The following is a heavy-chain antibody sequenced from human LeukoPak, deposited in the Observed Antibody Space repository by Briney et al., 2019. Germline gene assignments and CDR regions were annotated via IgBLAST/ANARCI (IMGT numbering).Heavy chain of an antibody. CDR3: ARGEFGDYVGIYYYYYMDV. CDR1: GYTFTSYD. V-gene: IGHV1-8*03. CDR2: MNPNSGNT. D-gene: IGHD4-17*01. Sequence: ASVKVSCKASGYTFTSYDINWVRQATGQGLEWMGWMNPNSGNTGYAQKFQGRVTITRNTSISTAYMELSSLRSEDTAVYYCARGEFGDYVGIYYYYYMDVWGKGTTVTVSS. J-gene: IGHJ6*03.